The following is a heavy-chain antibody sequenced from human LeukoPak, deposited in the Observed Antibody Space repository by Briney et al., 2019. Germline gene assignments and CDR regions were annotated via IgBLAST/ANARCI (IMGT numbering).Heavy chain of an antibody. Sequence: SVKVSCKASGGTFSSYAISWVRQAPGQGLEWMGRIIPILGIANYAQKFQGRVTITADKSTSTAYMELGSLRSEDTAVYYCARALSRCSGGSCYGDVWGQGTTVTVSS. CDR1: GGTFSSYA. CDR2: IIPILGIA. D-gene: IGHD2-15*01. V-gene: IGHV1-69*04. J-gene: IGHJ6*02. CDR3: ARALSRCSGGSCYGDV.